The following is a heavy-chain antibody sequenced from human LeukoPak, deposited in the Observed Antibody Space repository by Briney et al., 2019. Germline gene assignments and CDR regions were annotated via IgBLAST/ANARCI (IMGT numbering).Heavy chain of an antibody. J-gene: IGHJ6*02. V-gene: IGHV3-66*01. CDR2: MYGGGST. CDR1: GFIVSNNY. D-gene: IGHD6-25*01. Sequence: PGGSLRLSCAASGFIVSNNYMSWVRQAPGKGLEWVSVMYGGGSTYYADSVKGRFTISRDSPTNMVFLEMNSLRAEDTAVYYCAKGHGAYSSVPYRYFGMDVWGQGTTDAVSS. CDR3: AKGHGAYSSVPYRYFGMDV.